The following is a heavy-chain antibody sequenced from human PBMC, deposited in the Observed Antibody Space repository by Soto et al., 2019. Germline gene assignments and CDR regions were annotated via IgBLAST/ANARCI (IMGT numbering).Heavy chain of an antibody. J-gene: IGHJ4*01. Sequence: ASETLCLSWGVDEWSCRGYYGSWISKKTGKGLEWIASIHYDGRTYYTPPLRSRVTISLDTSRDHFSLNLSSVTATDTAVYFRARHLGNYGDSAFDFWGHGTLVTVSS. D-gene: IGHD4-17*01. CDR1: EWSCRGYY. CDR2: IHYDGRT. CDR3: ARHLGNYGDSAFDF. V-gene: IGHV4-34*01.